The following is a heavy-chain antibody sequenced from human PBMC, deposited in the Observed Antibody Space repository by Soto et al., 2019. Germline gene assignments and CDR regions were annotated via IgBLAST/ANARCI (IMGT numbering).Heavy chain of an antibody. D-gene: IGHD2-15*01. CDR2: IIPIFGTA. CDR3: ASEPAGYCSGGSCLIDY. Sequence: SVKVSCKASGGTFSSYAISWVRQAPGQGLEWMGGIIPIFGTANYAQKFQGRVTITADESTSTAYMELSSLRSEDTAVYYCASEPAGYCSGGSCLIDYWGQGTLVTVSS. CDR1: GGTFSSYA. J-gene: IGHJ4*02. V-gene: IGHV1-69*13.